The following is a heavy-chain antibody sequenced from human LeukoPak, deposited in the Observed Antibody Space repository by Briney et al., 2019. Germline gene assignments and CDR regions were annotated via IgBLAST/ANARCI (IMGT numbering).Heavy chain of an antibody. Sequence: GGSLRLSCTASGFTFGDYAMSWVRQAPGKGLEWVGFIRSKAYGGTTEYAASVKGRFTISRDDPKSIAYLQMNSLKTEDTAVYYCTRGKSSSWYPEGSYYFDYWGQGTLVTVSS. CDR3: TRGKSSSWYPEGSYYFDY. V-gene: IGHV3-49*04. CDR2: IRSKAYGGTT. D-gene: IGHD6-13*01. J-gene: IGHJ4*02. CDR1: GFTFGDYA.